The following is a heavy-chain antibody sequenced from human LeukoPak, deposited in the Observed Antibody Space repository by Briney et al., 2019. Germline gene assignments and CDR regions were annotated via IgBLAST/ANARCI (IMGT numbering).Heavy chain of an antibody. CDR1: GFIFSNYW. J-gene: IGHJ3*02. D-gene: IGHD6-19*01. CDR2: IASDGSST. CDR3: ARVVVSGNRAFDI. V-gene: IGHV3-74*03. Sequence: GGSLRLSCTASGFIFSNYWMHWVRQAPGKGLVWVSRIASDGSSTTYADSVEGRFTISRDNAKNTLYLQMNSLGAEDTAVYYCARVVVSGNRAFDIWGQGTMVTVSS.